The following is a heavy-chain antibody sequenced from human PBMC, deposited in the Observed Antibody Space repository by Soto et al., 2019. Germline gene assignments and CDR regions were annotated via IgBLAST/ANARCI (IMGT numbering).Heavy chain of an antibody. CDR1: GGSISSSSYY. CDR2: IYYSGST. CDR3: SRDSQGARCKLGWFDS. J-gene: IGHJ5*01. V-gene: IGHV4-39*02. D-gene: IGHD6-6*01. Sequence: SETLSLTCTVSGGSISSSSYYWGWIRQPPGKGLEWIGSIYYSGSTYHNPSLKSRVTISVDTSKNQFSLKLSSVTAADTAVYYCSRDSQGARCKLGWFDSWGQRTLVIVSS.